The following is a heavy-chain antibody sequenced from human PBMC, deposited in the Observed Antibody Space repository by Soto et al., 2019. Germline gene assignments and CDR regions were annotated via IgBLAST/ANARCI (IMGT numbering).Heavy chain of an antibody. CDR2: IYYSGST. Sequence: SETLSLTCTVSGGSLSSSSYYWGWIRQPPGKGLGWIGSIYYSGSTYYNPSLKSRVTISVDTSKNQFSLKLSSVTAADTAVYYCARSYYYDSSGSDYWGQGTLVTVSS. CDR1: GGSLSSSSYY. V-gene: IGHV4-39*01. CDR3: ARSYYYDSSGSDY. D-gene: IGHD3-22*01. J-gene: IGHJ4*02.